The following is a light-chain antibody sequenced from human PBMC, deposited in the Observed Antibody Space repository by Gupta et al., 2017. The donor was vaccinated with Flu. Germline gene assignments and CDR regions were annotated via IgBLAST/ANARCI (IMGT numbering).Light chain of an antibody. CDR2: EVS. CDR3: SSYTSSSTLV. Sequence: QSALTQPASVSGSPGQSITISCTGSRSDVSGYNYVSWYQQNPGKAPKLIIYEVSYRPSGISDRFSGFKSGNTASLTISGLQAEDEADYYCSSYTSSSTLVFGGGTRLTVL. CDR1: RSDVSGYNY. J-gene: IGLJ3*02. V-gene: IGLV2-14*01.